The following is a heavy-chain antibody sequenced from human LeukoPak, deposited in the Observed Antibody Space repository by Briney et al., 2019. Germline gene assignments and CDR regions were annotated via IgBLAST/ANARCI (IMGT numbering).Heavy chain of an antibody. Sequence: PSETLSLTCTVSGGSISSYCWSWIRQPPGKGLEWIGYIYDSGITYYNPSLKSRVTISEDTSKNEFSLKLSSVTAAGTAVYYCARSPLYEGFDIWGQGTMATVSS. J-gene: IGHJ3*02. V-gene: IGHV4-59*08. CDR2: IYDSGIT. CDR1: GGSISSYC. CDR3: ARSPLYEGFDI. D-gene: IGHD2-2*02.